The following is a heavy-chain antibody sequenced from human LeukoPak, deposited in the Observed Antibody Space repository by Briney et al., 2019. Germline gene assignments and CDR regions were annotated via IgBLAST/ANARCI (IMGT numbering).Heavy chain of an antibody. CDR2: IKQDGSEK. Sequence: PGGSLRLSCAASGFTLSSYWMSWVRQAPGKGLERVANIKQDGSEKHYVDSVKGRFTISRDNGKNSLYLQMNSLRAEDTAVYYCARGPIVGATTPDFDYWGQGTLVTVSS. V-gene: IGHV3-7*03. CDR1: GFTLSSYW. J-gene: IGHJ4*02. CDR3: ARGPIVGATTPDFDY. D-gene: IGHD1-26*01.